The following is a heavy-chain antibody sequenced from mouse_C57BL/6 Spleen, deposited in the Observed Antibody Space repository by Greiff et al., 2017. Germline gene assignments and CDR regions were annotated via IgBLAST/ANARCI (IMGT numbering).Heavy chain of an antibody. CDR1: GFTFSDYY. CDR3: ARVNHWYFDV. Sequence: EVQRVESGGGLVQPGGSLKLSCAASGFTFSDYYMYWVRQTPEKRLEWVAYISNGGGSTYYPDTVKGRFTISRDNAKNTLYLQMSRLKSEDTAMYYCARVNHWYFDVWGTGTTVTVSS. CDR2: ISNGGGST. V-gene: IGHV5-12*01. J-gene: IGHJ1*03.